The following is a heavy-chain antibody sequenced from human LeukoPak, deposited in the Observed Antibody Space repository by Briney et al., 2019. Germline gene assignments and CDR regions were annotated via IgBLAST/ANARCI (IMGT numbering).Heavy chain of an antibody. Sequence: GGSLRLSCAASGFTVSSNYMSWVRQAPGKGLEWVSVIYSGGSTYYADSVKGRFTISRDNSKNTLYLQMNSLRAEDTAVYYCAKGAKVTIFGVVKRSDAFDIWGQGTMVTVSS. J-gene: IGHJ3*02. CDR2: IYSGGST. CDR1: GFTVSSNY. V-gene: IGHV3-53*05. CDR3: AKGAKVTIFGVVKRSDAFDI. D-gene: IGHD3-3*01.